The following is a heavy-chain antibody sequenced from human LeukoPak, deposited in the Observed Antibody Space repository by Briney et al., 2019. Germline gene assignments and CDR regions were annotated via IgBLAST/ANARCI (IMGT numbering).Heavy chain of an antibody. CDR1: GFTFSSYE. J-gene: IGHJ6*03. Sequence: GGSLRLSCAASGFTFSSYEMNWVRQAPGKGLEWVSAISGSGGSTYYADSVKGRFTISRDNSKNTLYLQMNSLRAEDTAVYYCAKHAGKDVLRFLEWHYYYYYMDVWGKGTTVTVSS. D-gene: IGHD3-3*01. CDR3: AKHAGKDVLRFLEWHYYYYYMDV. V-gene: IGHV3-23*01. CDR2: ISGSGGST.